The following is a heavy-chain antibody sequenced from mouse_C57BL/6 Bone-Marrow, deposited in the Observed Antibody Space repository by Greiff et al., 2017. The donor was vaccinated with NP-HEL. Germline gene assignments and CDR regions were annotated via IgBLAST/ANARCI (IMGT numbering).Heavy chain of an antibody. V-gene: IGHV1-7*01. CDR3: ARWGAANWDIFAY. Sequence: QVQLKESGAELAKPGASVKLSCKASGYTFTSYWMHWVKQRPGQGLEWIGYINPSSGYTKYNQKFKDKATLTADKSSSTAYMQLSSLTYEDSAVYYCARWGAANWDIFAYWGQGTLVTVSA. J-gene: IGHJ3*01. CDR2: INPSSGYT. D-gene: IGHD4-1*01. CDR1: GYTFTSYW.